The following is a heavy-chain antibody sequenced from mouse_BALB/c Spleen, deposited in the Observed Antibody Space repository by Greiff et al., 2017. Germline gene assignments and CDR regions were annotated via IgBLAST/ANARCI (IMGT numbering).Heavy chain of an antibody. D-gene: IGHD2-14*01. CDR1: GYAFTNYL. CDR3: ARGGRYDDFDY. V-gene: IGHV1-54*01. Sequence: QVQLQQSGAELVRPGTSVKVSCKASGYAFTNYLIEWVKQRPGQGLEWIGVINPGSGGTNYNEKFKGKATLTADKSSSTAYMQLSSLTSDDSAVYFCARGGRYDDFDYWGQGTTLTVSS. J-gene: IGHJ2*01. CDR2: INPGSGGT.